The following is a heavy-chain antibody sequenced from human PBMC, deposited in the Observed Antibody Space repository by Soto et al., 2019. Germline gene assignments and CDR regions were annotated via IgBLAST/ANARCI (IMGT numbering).Heavy chain of an antibody. CDR1: GYTFTSYD. Sequence: GASVKVSCKASGYTFTSYDINWVRQATGQGLEWMRWMNPNSGNTGYAQKFKGRVTMTRNTSISTVYMELSSLRSEDTAVYYCAGNPRAVAAMHMDVWGKGTMVTVS. CDR3: AGNPRAVAAMHMDV. D-gene: IGHD6-19*01. V-gene: IGHV1-8*01. J-gene: IGHJ6*03. CDR2: MNPNSGNT.